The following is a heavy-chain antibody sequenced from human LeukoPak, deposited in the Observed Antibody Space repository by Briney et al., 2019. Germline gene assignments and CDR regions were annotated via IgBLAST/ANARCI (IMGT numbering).Heavy chain of an antibody. D-gene: IGHD4-17*01. CDR2: IYSDGSGT. J-gene: IGHJ5*02. Sequence: GGSLRLSCAASGFNFGGFAMTWVRQAPGRGLDWVSGIYSDGSGTFYSDSVKGRFTISRDNSKNILYLQMNNLRAEGTAIYYCAKDLNYGDGRWEFHTWGQGTLVTVSS. CDR1: GFNFGGFA. CDR3: AKDLNYGDGRWEFHT. V-gene: IGHV3-23*03.